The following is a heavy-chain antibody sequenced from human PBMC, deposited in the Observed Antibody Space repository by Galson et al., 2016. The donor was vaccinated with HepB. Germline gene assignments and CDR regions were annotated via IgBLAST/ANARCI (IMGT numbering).Heavy chain of an antibody. CDR3: AKAATIFGGLNVYALGV. Sequence: SLRLSCAGSGFTFSDYAMHWVRQAPGKGLEWVGLIYCDGSKQFYADSVKGRFTISRDSAKNTLYLQMNSLRPGDTGVYYCAKAATIFGGLNVYALGVWGQGTTVTVSS. CDR1: GFTFSDYA. CDR2: IYCDGSKQ. V-gene: IGHV3-30-3*01. J-gene: IGHJ6*02. D-gene: IGHD3-3*01.